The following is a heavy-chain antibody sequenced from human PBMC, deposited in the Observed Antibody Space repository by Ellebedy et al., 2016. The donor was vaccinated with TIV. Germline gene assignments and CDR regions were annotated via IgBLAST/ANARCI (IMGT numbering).Heavy chain of an antibody. J-gene: IGHJ4*02. Sequence: PSETLSLTCTVSGGSISSSTYYWGWIRQAPGKGLEWVSAISDTGGSTYYADSVKGRFTISRDNSKNTLYLQMNSLRAEDTAVYFCGTVATTFDYWGQGTLVTVSS. V-gene: IGHV3-23*01. D-gene: IGHD5-24*01. CDR1: GGSISSSTYY. CDR2: ISDTGGST. CDR3: GTVATTFDY.